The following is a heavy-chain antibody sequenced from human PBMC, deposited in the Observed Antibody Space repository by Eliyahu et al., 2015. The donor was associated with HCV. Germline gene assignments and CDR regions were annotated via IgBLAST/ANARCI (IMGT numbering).Heavy chain of an antibody. D-gene: IGHD6-19*01. CDR2: IHYSGST. Sequence: QVQLQESGPGLVKPSETLSLTCTVPGVSXPTXXWSWXRQPPGKGLXWIGYIHYSGSTNYNPSXKSRVTISIDTSKNQFSLNLTSVTAADTAIYYCASGGGGIAVTGTGGWFDPWGQGTLVTVSS. CDR3: ASGGGGIAVTGTGGWFDP. V-gene: IGHV4-59*01. CDR1: GVSXPTXX. J-gene: IGHJ5*02.